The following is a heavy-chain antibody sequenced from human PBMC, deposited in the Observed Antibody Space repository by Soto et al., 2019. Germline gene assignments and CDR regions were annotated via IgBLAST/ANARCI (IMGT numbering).Heavy chain of an antibody. J-gene: IGHJ4*02. CDR3: VRVGVGIGNHFDS. Sequence: SETLSLTCSGSDGSISGFYWTWIRQPPGKILEWIGYIHYSGRTAYNPSLTSRATMSVDTSKNQFSLNLKSITAADTAVYYCVRVGVGIGNHFDSWGRGTLVTVSS. CDR1: DGSISGFY. CDR2: IHYSGRT. V-gene: IGHV4-59*12. D-gene: IGHD1-26*01.